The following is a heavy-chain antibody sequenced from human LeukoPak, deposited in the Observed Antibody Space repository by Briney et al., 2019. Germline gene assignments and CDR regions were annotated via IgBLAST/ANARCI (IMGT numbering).Heavy chain of an antibody. CDR2: IYPGDSDT. J-gene: IGHJ5*02. CDR1: GSSFTSYW. Sequence: GESLKISFKGSGSSFTSYWIGWVRQMPGKGLGWMGIIYPGDSDTRYSPSFQGQVTISADKSISTAYLQWSSLKASDTAMYYCARHVPEAAAGTWGWFDPWGQGTLVTVSS. V-gene: IGHV5-51*01. D-gene: IGHD6-13*01. CDR3: ARHVPEAAAGTWGWFDP.